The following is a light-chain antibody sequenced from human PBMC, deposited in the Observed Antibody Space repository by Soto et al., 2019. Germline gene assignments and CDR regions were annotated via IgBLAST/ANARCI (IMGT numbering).Light chain of an antibody. V-gene: IGKV3-15*01. J-gene: IGKJ1*01. CDR1: HHVATN. CDR2: GAS. CDR3: QQYTARPPWT. Sequence: EIVMTQSPVTLSVSPGERATLSCRASHHVATNLAWYQQKPGQAPRLLIYGASTRATGISARFSGSGSGTEFTLTISSPQSDDFAVYYRQQYTARPPWTFGQGTKV.